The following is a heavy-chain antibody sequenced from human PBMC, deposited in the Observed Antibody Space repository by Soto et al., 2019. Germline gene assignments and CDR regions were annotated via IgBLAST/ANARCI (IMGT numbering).Heavy chain of an antibody. V-gene: IGHV3-30*18. D-gene: IGHD6-6*01. J-gene: IGHJ3*02. CDR3: AKDLWQLVHLSPFDI. CDR1: GFTFSGSG. Sequence: PGGSLRLSCAASGFTFSGSGMHWVRQAPGKGLEWVAVISYDGSNKYYGDSAKGRFTISRDNSKNTLYLQMNRLRAEDTAVYYCAKDLWQLVHLSPFDIWGQGTMVTVSS. CDR2: ISYDGSNK.